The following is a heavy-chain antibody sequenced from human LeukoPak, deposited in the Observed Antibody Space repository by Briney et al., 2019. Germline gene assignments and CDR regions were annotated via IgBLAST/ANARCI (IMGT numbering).Heavy chain of an antibody. CDR1: GGPISSYY. Sequence: PSETLSLTCTVSGGPISSYYWSWIRQPPGKGLEWIGYIYYSGSTNYNPSLKSRVTISVDTSKNQFSLKLSSVTAADTAVYYCARGRLYYDVLTGYANDAFDIWGQGTMVTVSS. D-gene: IGHD3-9*01. CDR2: IYYSGST. J-gene: IGHJ3*02. CDR3: ARGRLYYDVLTGYANDAFDI. V-gene: IGHV4-59*01.